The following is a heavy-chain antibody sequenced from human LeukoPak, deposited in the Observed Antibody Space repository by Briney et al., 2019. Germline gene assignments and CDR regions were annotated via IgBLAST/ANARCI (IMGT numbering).Heavy chain of an antibody. J-gene: IGHJ4*02. Sequence: SQTVSLTCTVSGGSISSGGYYWSWIRQPPGKGLEWIGYIYHSGSTYYNPSLKSRVTISVDTSKNQFSLKLSSVTAADTAVYYCARSPQWELRGVYFDYWGQGTLVTVSS. V-gene: IGHV4-30-2*02. CDR3: ARSPQWELRGVYFDY. CDR1: GGSISSGGYY. CDR2: IYHSGST. D-gene: IGHD1-26*01.